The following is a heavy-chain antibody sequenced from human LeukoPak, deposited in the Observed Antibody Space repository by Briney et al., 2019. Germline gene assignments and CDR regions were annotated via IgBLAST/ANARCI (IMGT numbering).Heavy chain of an antibody. J-gene: IGHJ6*03. Sequence: GGSLRLSCAASGFTFSGSAMHWVRQASGKGLEWVGRIRSKANSYATAYAASVKGRFTISRDDSKNTAYLQMNSLKTEDTAVYYCTRPPPIGSYYGSGSPYYYYYYMEVWGKGTTVTVSS. CDR3: TRPPPIGSYYGSGSPYYYYYYMEV. D-gene: IGHD3-10*01. CDR2: IRSKANSYAT. V-gene: IGHV3-73*01. CDR1: GFTFSGSA.